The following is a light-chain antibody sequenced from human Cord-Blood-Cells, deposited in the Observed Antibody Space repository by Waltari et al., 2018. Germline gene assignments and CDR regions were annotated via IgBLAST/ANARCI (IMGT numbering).Light chain of an antibody. J-gene: IGKJ2*01. CDR3: MQALQTPYT. V-gene: IGKV2-28*01. CDR1: QSLLHSNGFNY. CDR2: LGS. Sequence: DIVMTQSPLSMPVTLGEPASISSRSSQSLLHSNGFNYLDWYLQKPVQSPQLLIYLGSNRASWVPDRFSGSGSGTDFTLKICRVGAEDVGVYYCMQALQTPYTFGQGTKLEIK.